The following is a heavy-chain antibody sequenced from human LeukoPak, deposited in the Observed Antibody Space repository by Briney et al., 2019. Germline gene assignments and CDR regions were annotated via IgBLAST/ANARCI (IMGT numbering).Heavy chain of an antibody. CDR2: ISYDGSNK. Sequence: GGSLRLSCAASGFTFSSYAMHWVRQAPGKGLEWVAVISYDGSNKYYADSVKGRFTISRDNSKNTLYLQMNSVRPEDTAVYYCLGDVIRRGQGTLVTVSS. V-gene: IGHV3-30*04. CDR3: LGDVIR. CDR1: GFTFSSYA. J-gene: IGHJ4*02. D-gene: IGHD2-21*01.